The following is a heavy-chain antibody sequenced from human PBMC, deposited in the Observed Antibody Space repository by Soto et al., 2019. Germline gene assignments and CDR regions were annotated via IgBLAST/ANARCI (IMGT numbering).Heavy chain of an antibody. CDR3: ATYHADDWEGDRHRF. V-gene: IGHV3-7*01. CDR1: GFTFRAYL. D-gene: IGHD3-16*01. CDR2: INQDGSVQ. J-gene: IGHJ4*02. Sequence: EVQLVESGGDLVQPGGSLRLSCAASGFTFRAYLMSWVRQAPGKGLDWVANINQDGSVQYYADSVQGRFTISRDNGKKSLYLRMNSLRAEDTAVYYCATYHADDWEGDRHRFWGPGTLVTVSA.